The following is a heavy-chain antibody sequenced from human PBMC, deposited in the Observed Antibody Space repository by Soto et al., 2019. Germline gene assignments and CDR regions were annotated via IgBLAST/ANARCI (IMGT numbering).Heavy chain of an antibody. D-gene: IGHD6-13*01. V-gene: IGHV1-8*01. Sequence: ASVKVSCKTSGYTFTSYEINWVRQAPGQGLEWVGWMNTNSDDTRSAQKFRGRLTLTRDKSMRAVYMKLSNLRPDDSAVYYCAREWSEAGHFYGMDVWGQGTTVTVSS. CDR1: GYTFTSYE. J-gene: IGHJ6*02. CDR2: MNTNSDDT. CDR3: AREWSEAGHFYGMDV.